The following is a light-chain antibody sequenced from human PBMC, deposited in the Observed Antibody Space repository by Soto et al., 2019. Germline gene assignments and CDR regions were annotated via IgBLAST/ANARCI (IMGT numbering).Light chain of an antibody. V-gene: IGLV1-40*01. CDR2: SNI. Sequence: QAVVTQPPSLSGAPGQRVTISCTGSSSNFGAGYDVHWYQQIPGTAPKLLIYSNINRPSGVPDRFSASKSATSASLTIAGLQAEDEADYYCQSYDSSLSGWVFGGGTKLTVL. J-gene: IGLJ3*02. CDR1: SSNFGAGYD. CDR3: QSYDSSLSGWV.